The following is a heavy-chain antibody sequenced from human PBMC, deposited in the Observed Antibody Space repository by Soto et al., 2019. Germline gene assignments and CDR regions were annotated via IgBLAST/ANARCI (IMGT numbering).Heavy chain of an antibody. CDR3: ARSSGVSATNWFDA. J-gene: IGHJ5*02. D-gene: IGHD3-10*01. CDR1: GGSISSINW. Sequence: QVHLQESGPGLVKPSGTRSLTCGVSGGSISSINWWSWVRQTPGKGLEWIGEIYYSGSTNYTSSLTSRVRMSIDKSKNQFFLNLTSVTAANPALYYVARSSGVSATNWFDAWGQGTLVTVSS. V-gene: IGHV4-4*02. CDR2: IYYSGST.